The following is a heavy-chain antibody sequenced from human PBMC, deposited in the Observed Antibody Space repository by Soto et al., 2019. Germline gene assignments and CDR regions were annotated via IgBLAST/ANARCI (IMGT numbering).Heavy chain of an antibody. J-gene: IGHJ5*02. D-gene: IGHD3-16*01. V-gene: IGHV1-18*01. Sequence: ASVKVSCKASGYTFTSYGISWVRQAPGQGLEWIGWISAYNGNTNFAQKLKGRVTMTTDTSTSTAYLELRSLRSDDTAVFFCASSPTPPWALGPGWFDPWGQGTLVTVSS. CDR3: ASSPTPPWALGPGWFDP. CDR2: ISAYNGNT. CDR1: GYTFTSYG.